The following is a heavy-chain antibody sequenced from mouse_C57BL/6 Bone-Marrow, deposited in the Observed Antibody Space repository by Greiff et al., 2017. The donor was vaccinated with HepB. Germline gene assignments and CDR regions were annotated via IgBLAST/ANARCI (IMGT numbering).Heavy chain of an antibody. D-gene: IGHD2-5*01. CDR3: ARLAYYSNYAMDY. Sequence: EVKLVESGGGLVQPGGSLKLSCAASGFTFSDYYMYWVRQTPEKRLEWVAYISNGGGSTYYPATVKGRFTISRDNAKNTLYLQMSRLKSEDTAMYYCARLAYYSNYAMDYWGQGTSVTVSS. CDR2: ISNGGGST. J-gene: IGHJ4*01. CDR1: GFTFSDYY. V-gene: IGHV5-12*01.